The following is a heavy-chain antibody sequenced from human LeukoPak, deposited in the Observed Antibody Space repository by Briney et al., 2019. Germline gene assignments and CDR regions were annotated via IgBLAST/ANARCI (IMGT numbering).Heavy chain of an antibody. D-gene: IGHD5-12*01. Sequence: SETLSLTCTVSGGSISSYYWSWIRQPPGKGLEWIGYIYCSGSTNYNPSLKSRVTISVDTSKNQFSLKLSSVTAADTAVYYCARGPARLVAYFDYWGQGTLVTVSS. J-gene: IGHJ4*02. CDR1: GGSISSYY. CDR3: ARGPARLVAYFDY. CDR2: IYCSGST. V-gene: IGHV4-59*01.